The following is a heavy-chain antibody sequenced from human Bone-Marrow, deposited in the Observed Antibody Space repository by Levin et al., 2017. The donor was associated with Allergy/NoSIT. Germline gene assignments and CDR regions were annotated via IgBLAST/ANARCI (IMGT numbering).Heavy chain of an antibody. D-gene: IGHD6-19*01. CDR3: AKVWWPVRTMDV. CDR1: GFTFSSYA. V-gene: IGHV3-23*01. CDR2: IYSNGGST. J-gene: IGHJ6*03. Sequence: GGSLRLSCAASGFTFSSYAMSWVRQAPGQGLEWVSLIYSNGGSTYYADSVKGRFTISRDNSKNTLYLQMNSLRAEDTAVYYCAKVWWPVRTMDVWGKGTTVTVSS.